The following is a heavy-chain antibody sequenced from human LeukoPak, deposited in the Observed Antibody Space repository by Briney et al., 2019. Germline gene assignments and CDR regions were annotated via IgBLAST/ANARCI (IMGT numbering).Heavy chain of an antibody. Sequence: GGSLTLSCAASGFTVSSNYMSWVRQAPGKGLEWVSVIYSDGSTYYADSVKGRFTISRDISKNTAYLQMNSLRAEDTAVYYCATYYYGSGPEKWGQGTLVTVSS. CDR2: IYSDGST. J-gene: IGHJ4*02. CDR3: ATYYYGSGPEK. V-gene: IGHV3-53*01. D-gene: IGHD3-10*01. CDR1: GFTVSSNY.